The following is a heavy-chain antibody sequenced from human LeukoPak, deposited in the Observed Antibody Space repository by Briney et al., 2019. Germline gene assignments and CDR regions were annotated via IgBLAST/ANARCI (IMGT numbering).Heavy chain of an antibody. D-gene: IGHD1-26*01. J-gene: IGHJ4*02. CDR2: VHKSGST. CDR3: AREIVGAPTPGAY. CDR1: TDSTTSNW. V-gene: IGHV4-4*02. Sequence: SETLSLTCAVSTDSTTSNWWSWVRQPPAKGLEWIGEVHKSGSTNYYPSLQSRVTISIDKSKNQIALALTSVTAADTAVYYCAREIVGAPTPGAYWGQGILVTVSS.